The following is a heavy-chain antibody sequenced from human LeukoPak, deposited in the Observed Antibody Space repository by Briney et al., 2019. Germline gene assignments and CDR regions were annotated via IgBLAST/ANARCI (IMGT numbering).Heavy chain of an antibody. Sequence: SETLSLTCTVSGGSMSSYYWSWIRQPPGKGLEWIGYIYTSGSTNYNPSLKSRVTISVDTSKNQFSLKLSSVTAADTAVYYCARYRMVIKKDYYYYYYMDVWGKGTTVTVSS. CDR2: IYTSGST. J-gene: IGHJ6*03. D-gene: IGHD3-22*01. V-gene: IGHV4-4*09. CDR3: ARYRMVIKKDYYYYYYMDV. CDR1: GGSMSSYY.